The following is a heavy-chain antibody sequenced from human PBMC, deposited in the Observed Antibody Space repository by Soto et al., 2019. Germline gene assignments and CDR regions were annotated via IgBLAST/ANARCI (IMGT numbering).Heavy chain of an antibody. J-gene: IGHJ4*02. Sequence: SETLSLTCTVSGGSISSYYWSWFRQPPGKGLEWIGYIYYRGTTNYNPSLKSRVTISVDTSKSQFSLKLSSVTAADTAVYYCASQRLYDSSSYPFEYWGQGTLVTVSS. CDR2: IYYRGTT. V-gene: IGHV4-59*01. CDR1: GGSISSYY. D-gene: IGHD3-22*01. CDR3: ASQRLYDSSSYPFEY.